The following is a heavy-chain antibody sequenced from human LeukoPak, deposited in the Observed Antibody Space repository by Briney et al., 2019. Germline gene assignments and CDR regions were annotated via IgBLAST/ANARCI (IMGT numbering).Heavy chain of an antibody. CDR3: ASTPEGLLFPIDY. D-gene: IGHD2-21*02. V-gene: IGHV4-34*01. J-gene: IGHJ4*02. CDR1: GGSFSGYY. Sequence: SETLSLTCAVYGGSFSGYYWSWIRQPPGKGLEWIGEINHSGSTNYNPSLKSRVTISVDTSKNQFSLKLSSVTAADTAVYYCASTPEGLLFPIDYWGQGTLVTVSS. CDR2: INHSGST.